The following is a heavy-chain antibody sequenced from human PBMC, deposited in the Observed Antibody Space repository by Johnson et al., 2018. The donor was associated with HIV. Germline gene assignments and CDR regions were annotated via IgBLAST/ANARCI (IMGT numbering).Heavy chain of an antibody. CDR2: INWNGGST. CDR1: GFTFDDYG. CDR3: AREQRYYYDSSGYYRGDAFDI. J-gene: IGHJ3*02. V-gene: IGHV3-20*04. D-gene: IGHD3-22*01. Sequence: VQLVESGGGLVQPGGSLRLSCAASGFTFDDYGMSWVRQAPGKGLEWVSGINWNGGSTGYADSVKGRFTISGANSKNTLYRQMNSLRAEDTAVYYSAREQRYYYDSSGYYRGDAFDIWGQGTMVTVSS.